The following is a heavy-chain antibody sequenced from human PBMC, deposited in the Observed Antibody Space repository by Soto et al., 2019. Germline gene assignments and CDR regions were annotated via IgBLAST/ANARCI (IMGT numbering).Heavy chain of an antibody. J-gene: IGHJ6*02. CDR2: IFPGDSDT. CDR1: GYSFGAYW. CDR3: ARSDYYGSGSYFGMDV. D-gene: IGHD3-10*01. V-gene: IGHV5-51*01. Sequence: GESLKISCQGSGYSFGAYWIGWVRQMPGKGLEWMGIIFPGDSDTRYRPSFQGQVTISVDRSINTAYLQWSSLKASDTAMYYCARSDYYGSGSYFGMDVWGQGTTVTVSS.